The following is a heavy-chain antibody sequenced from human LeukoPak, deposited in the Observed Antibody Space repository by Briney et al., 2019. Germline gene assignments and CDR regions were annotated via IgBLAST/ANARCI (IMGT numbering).Heavy chain of an antibody. V-gene: IGHV1-18*01. D-gene: IGHD3-9*01. CDR3: AREIYYDILTGHRYWFDP. J-gene: IGHJ5*02. CDR1: GYTFTGYG. CDR2: ISAYNGNT. Sequence: GASVKVSCKASGYTFTGYGISRVRQAPGQGLEWMGWISAYNGNTNYAQKLQGRVTMTTDTSTSTAYMELRSLRSDDTAVYYCAREIYYDILTGHRYWFDPWGQGTLVTVSS.